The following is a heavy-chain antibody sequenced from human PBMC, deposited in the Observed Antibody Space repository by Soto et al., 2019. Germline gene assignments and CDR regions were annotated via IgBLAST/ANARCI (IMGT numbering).Heavy chain of an antibody. CDR1: GFTFSTYA. CDR3: AKDPTYYYGSGQVDY. CDR2: ITGSGGST. V-gene: IGHV3-23*01. D-gene: IGHD3-10*01. Sequence: GGSLRLSCAASGFTFSTYAMIWVRQAPGKGLEWVSVITGSGGSTYSADSVKGRFTISRDNSKNTLYLQMNSLRAEDTAVYYCAKDPTYYYGSGQVDYWGQGTLVTVSS. J-gene: IGHJ4*02.